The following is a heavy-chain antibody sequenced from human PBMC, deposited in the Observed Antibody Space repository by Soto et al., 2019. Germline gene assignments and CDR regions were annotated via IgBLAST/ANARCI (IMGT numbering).Heavy chain of an antibody. V-gene: IGHV1-18*01. CDR3: ARDRRPSTVTPPTT. CDR1: GYTFSSYG. J-gene: IGHJ4*02. Sequence: ASVKVSCKTSGYTFSSYGISWVRQAPGQGLEWMGWISGYSGNTNYAQKLQGRVTMTTDTSTSTAYMELRSLRSDDTAVYYCARDRRPSTVTPPTTWGQGXLVTVYS. D-gene: IGHD4-17*01. CDR2: ISGYSGNT.